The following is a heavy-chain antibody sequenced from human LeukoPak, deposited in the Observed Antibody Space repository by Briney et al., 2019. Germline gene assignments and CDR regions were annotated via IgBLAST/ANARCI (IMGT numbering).Heavy chain of an antibody. J-gene: IGHJ4*02. D-gene: IGHD4-11*01. V-gene: IGHV3-33*06. CDR2: IWHDGSNK. CDR1: GFPFSSYG. CDR3: TKHAMGGFDYSRSLDY. Sequence: PGGSLRLSRSASGFPFSSYGMHWVRQAPGKGLEWVAVIWHDGSNKYYTDSVKGRFSISRDNSRNTQYLEMNSLRVEDTAVYYSTKHAMGGFDYSRSLDYWGQGTLVTVSS.